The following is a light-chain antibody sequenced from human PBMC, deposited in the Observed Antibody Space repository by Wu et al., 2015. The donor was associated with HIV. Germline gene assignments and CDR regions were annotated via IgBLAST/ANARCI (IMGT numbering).Light chain of an antibody. J-gene: IGKJ2*03. Sequence: DIQMTQSPSTLSASVGDRVTITCRTSQSISSWLAWYRQKPGKAPKLLIYKASILESGVPSRFSGSGSGTEFTLTITSLQPDDFATYYCQQYKSFSPYSFGQGTKLKIK. V-gene: IGKV1-5*03. CDR2: KAS. CDR3: QQYKSFSPYS. CDR1: QSISSW.